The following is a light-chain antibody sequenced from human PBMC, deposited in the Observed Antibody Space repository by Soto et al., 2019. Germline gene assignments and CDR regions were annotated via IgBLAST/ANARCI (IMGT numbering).Light chain of an antibody. CDR3: GTWDSSLSAGV. CDR2: DNN. V-gene: IGLV1-51*01. CDR1: TSNIGSNS. J-gene: IGLJ1*01. Sequence: QSVLTQPPSVSAAPGQKVTISCSGSTSNIGSNSLSWYQQFPGTSPKLLIYDNNKRPSGIPDRFSGSKSDTSATLGITGLQTGDEADYYCGTWDSSLSAGVFGPGTKLPS.